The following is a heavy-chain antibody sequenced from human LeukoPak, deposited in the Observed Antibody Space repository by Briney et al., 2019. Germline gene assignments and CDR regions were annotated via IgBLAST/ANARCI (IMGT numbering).Heavy chain of an antibody. CDR2: INPNSGGT. Sequence: GASVKVSCKVSGYTLTELSMHWVRQAPGKGLEWMGWINPNSGGTNYAQKFQGRVTMTRDTSISTAYMELSRLRSDDTAVYYCARGRNYYDSSGYYLNAYYFDYWGQGTLVTVSS. D-gene: IGHD3-22*01. J-gene: IGHJ4*02. V-gene: IGHV1-2*02. CDR1: GYTLTELS. CDR3: ARGRNYYDSSGYYLNAYYFDY.